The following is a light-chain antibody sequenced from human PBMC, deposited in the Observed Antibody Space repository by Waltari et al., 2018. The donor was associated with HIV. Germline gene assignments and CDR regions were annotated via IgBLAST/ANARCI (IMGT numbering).Light chain of an antibody. J-gene: IGKJ1*01. V-gene: IGKV4-1*01. CDR3: QQYYSTPRT. Sequence: ITMTQSPESLAASPGEAITITCESSQNILHKSNDWSSLAWYQVKPGQPPKLLIHGASARESGVPDRFSGGGSGTYFTLSISNLQAEDVADYYCQQYYSTPRTFGQGTKVELK. CDR1: QNILHKSNDWSS. CDR2: GAS.